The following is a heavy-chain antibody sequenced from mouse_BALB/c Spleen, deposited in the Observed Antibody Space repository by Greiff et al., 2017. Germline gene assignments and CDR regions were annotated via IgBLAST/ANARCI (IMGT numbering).Heavy chain of an antibody. CDR3: AKILVTTVVDYAMDY. V-gene: IGHV2-5-1*01. D-gene: IGHD1-1*01. CDR1: GFSLTSYG. CDR2: IWRGGST. J-gene: IGHJ4*01. Sequence: QVQLKESGPSLVQPSQSLSITCTVSGFSLTSYGVHWVRQSPGKGLEWLGVIWRGGSTDYNAAFMSRLSITKDNSKSQVFFKMNSLQADDTAIYYCAKILVTTVVDYAMDYWGQGTSVTVSS.